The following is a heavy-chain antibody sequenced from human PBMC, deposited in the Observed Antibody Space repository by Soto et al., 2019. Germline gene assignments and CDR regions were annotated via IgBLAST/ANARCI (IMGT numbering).Heavy chain of an antibody. Sequence: PGGSLRLSCAASGFTFSSYGVHWVRQAPGKGLEWVASVSYDGSNKHYADSVKGRFTISRDNSRNTLDLQMNSLRAEYTAVYYCAKDTYYYDRSGYYTYDHWGQGTQVTVSS. CDR2: VSYDGSNK. CDR1: GFTFSSYG. D-gene: IGHD3-22*01. CDR3: AKDTYYYDRSGYYTYDH. J-gene: IGHJ4*02. V-gene: IGHV3-30*18.